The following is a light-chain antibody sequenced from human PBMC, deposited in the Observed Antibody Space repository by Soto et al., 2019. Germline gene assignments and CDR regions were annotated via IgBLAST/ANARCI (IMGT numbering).Light chain of an antibody. CDR2: EAF. CDR3: CSYARSTTLYV. CDR1: SSDVGSYNL. V-gene: IGLV2-23*01. Sequence: QSALTQPASVSGSPGQSMTISCTGTSSDVGSYNLVSWYQQHPGTAPKLMIYEAFKRPSGVSNRFSGSKSGDTASLTISGLQTEDEADYYCCSYARSTTLYVFGTGTKLTVL. J-gene: IGLJ1*01.